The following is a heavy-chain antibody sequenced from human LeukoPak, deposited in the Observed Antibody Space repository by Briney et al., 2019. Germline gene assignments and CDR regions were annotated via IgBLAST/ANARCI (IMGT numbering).Heavy chain of an antibody. Sequence: SETLSLTCTVSSGSISSSSYYWGWIRQPPGKGLQWIGNIYYSGSTYYNPSLKSRVTISVDTSKKQFSLKLSSVTAADTAVYYCARQQSLYGVKDCWGQGTLVTVSS. J-gene: IGHJ4*02. CDR3: ARQQSLYGVKDC. CDR2: IYYSGST. CDR1: SGSISSSSYY. V-gene: IGHV4-39*01. D-gene: IGHD4-17*01.